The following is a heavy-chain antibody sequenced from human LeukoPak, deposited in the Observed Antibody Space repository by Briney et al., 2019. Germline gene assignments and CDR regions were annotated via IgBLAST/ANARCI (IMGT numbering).Heavy chain of an antibody. Sequence: GGSLRLSCAASGFTFSSYAMGWVRQAPGKGLEWVSAISGSGGSTYYADSVKGRFTISRDNSKNTLYLQMNSLRAEDTAVYYCAKDGLGYCSGGSCYYYYMDVWGKGTTVTVSS. CDR3: AKDGLGYCSGGSCYYYYMDV. D-gene: IGHD2-15*01. CDR2: ISGSGGST. V-gene: IGHV3-23*01. J-gene: IGHJ6*03. CDR1: GFTFSSYA.